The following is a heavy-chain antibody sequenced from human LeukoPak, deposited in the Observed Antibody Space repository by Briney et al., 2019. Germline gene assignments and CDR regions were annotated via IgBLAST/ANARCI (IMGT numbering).Heavy chain of an antibody. J-gene: IGHJ4*02. Sequence: GGSLRLSCAASGFTFSSYEMNWVRQAPGKGLEWVSYISSSGSTIYYADSVKGRFTISRDNAKNSLYLQMNSLRAEDTAIYYCARRGPYFDYWGQGILVTVSS. D-gene: IGHD3-10*01. CDR3: ARRGPYFDY. CDR2: ISSSGSTI. CDR1: GFTFSSYE. V-gene: IGHV3-48*03.